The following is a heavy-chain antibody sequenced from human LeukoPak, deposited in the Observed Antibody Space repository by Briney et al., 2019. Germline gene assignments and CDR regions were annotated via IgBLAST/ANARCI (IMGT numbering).Heavy chain of an antibody. CDR1: GFTFSSYS. D-gene: IGHD6-13*01. CDR2: ISSSSSTI. V-gene: IGHV3-48*01. CDR3: AKNINFSWYYFDY. Sequence: GGSLRLSCAASGFTFSSYSMNWVRQAPGKGLEWVSYISSSSSTIYYADSVKGRFTISRDNAKNSLYLQMNSLRAEDTAVYYCAKNINFSWYYFDYWGQGTLVTVSS. J-gene: IGHJ4*02.